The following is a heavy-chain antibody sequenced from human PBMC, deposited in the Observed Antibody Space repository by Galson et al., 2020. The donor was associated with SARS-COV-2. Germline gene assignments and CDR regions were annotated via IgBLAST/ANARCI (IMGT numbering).Heavy chain of an antibody. V-gene: IGHV4-39*01. CDR2: IYYSGTT. Sequence: TLSLTCTVSGGSISSSSYYWGWIRQPPGKGLEWIGTIYYSGTTYYNPSLKSRVTISVDTSKNQFSLKLSSVTAADTAVYYCARQLKVRGVHFDYWGQGTLVTVSS. D-gene: IGHD3-10*01. CDR1: GGSISSSSYY. J-gene: IGHJ4*02. CDR3: ARQLKVRGVHFDY.